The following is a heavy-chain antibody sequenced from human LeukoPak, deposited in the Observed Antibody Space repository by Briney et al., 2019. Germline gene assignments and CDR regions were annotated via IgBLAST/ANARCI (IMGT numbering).Heavy chain of an antibody. Sequence: ASVKVSCKASGYIFTSYYMHWVRQAPGQGLEWMGIINPSGGSTSYAQKFQGRVTMTRDTSTSTVYMELSSLRSEDTAVYYCARGAEEKLYDFWSGYNFDYWGQGTLVTVSS. D-gene: IGHD3-3*01. CDR2: INPSGGST. CDR1: GYIFTSYY. J-gene: IGHJ4*02. V-gene: IGHV1-46*03. CDR3: ARGAEEKLYDFWSGYNFDY.